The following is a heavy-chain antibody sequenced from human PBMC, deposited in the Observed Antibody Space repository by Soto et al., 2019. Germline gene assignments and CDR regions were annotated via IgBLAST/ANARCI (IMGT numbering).Heavy chain of an antibody. CDR2: IYYSGST. Sequence: SETLSLTCTVSGGSISSYYWSWIRLPPGKGLEWIGYIYYSGSTNYNPSLKSRVTISVDTSKNQFSLKLSSVTAADTAVYYCASIRSSHLGVFAYRAQGTPATGSS. J-gene: IGHJ4*02. CDR3: ASIRSSHLGVFAY. CDR1: GGSISSYY. V-gene: IGHV4-59*01. D-gene: IGHD7-27*01.